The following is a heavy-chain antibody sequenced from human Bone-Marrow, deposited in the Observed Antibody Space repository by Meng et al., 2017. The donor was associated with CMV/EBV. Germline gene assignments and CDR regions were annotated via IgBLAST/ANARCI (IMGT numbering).Heavy chain of an antibody. D-gene: IGHD5-12*01. J-gene: IGHJ4*02. CDR2: ISTSSAFI. V-gene: IGHV3-21*01. CDR3: ARHSTEATISDY. CDR1: GFTFNPYA. Sequence: GESLKISCAASGFTFNPYAMNWVRQAPGKGLEWVLSISTSSAFIYYADSVKGRFTISRDDGKNSLYPQMNSLRAEDTAVYYCARHSTEATISDYWGQGTLVTVSS.